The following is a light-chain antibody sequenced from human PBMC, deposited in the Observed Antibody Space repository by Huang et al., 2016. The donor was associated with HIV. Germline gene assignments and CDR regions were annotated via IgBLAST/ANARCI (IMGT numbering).Light chain of an antibody. CDR1: QTVLDSSNNKNY. CDR2: WAS. J-gene: IGKJ2*01. CDR3: HQYYDTPYS. Sequence: DIVMTQSPDSLAVSLGERATINCKSSQTVLDSSNNKNYLAWYQQKPGQPPKLLIYWASSRESGVPDRFSGSVSGTDFTLTISSLQAEDVAVYYCHQYYDTPYSFGQGTKLEIK. V-gene: IGKV4-1*01.